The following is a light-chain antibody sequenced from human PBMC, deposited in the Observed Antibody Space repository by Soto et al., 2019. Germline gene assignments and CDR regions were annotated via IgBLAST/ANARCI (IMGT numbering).Light chain of an antibody. CDR2: GAS. Sequence: EIVLTQSPGTLSLSPGDRATLSCRASQSVSSSYLAWYQQKPGQAPRLLIYGASGRATGIPDRFSGSGSGTDFTLTIIRLEPEDFAVYYCQQYGSSPIFTCGPGTKVDIK. V-gene: IGKV3-20*01. CDR1: QSVSSSY. CDR3: QQYGSSPIFT. J-gene: IGKJ3*01.